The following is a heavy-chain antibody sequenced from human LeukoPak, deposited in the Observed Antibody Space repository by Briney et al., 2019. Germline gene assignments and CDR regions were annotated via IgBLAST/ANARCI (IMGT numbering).Heavy chain of an antibody. D-gene: IGHD4-11*01. J-gene: IGHJ6*02. Sequence: PSETLSLTCAVYGGSFSGYYWSWIRQPPGKGLEWIGSVDYSGSTYYNPSLKSRVTISVDTSKNQFSLKLNSVTAADTAVYYCARLSNPSHYYYYGLDVWGQGTTVTVSS. CDR2: VDYSGST. CDR1: GGSFSGYY. V-gene: IGHV4-34*01. CDR3: ARLSNPSHYYYYGLDV.